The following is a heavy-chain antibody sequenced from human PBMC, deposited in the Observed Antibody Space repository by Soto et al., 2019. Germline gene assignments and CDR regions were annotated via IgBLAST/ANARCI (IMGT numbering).Heavy chain of an antibody. V-gene: IGHV1-69*02. CDR3: ASLATADTLDY. CDR2: IIPILGIA. D-gene: IGHD6-13*01. CDR1: GGTFSSYT. J-gene: IGHJ4*02. Sequence: QVQLVQSGAEVKKPGSSVKVSCKASGGTFSSYTISWVRQAPGQGLEWMGRIIPILGIANYAQKFQGRVTITADKSTSTAYMELISLRSEDTAVYYCASLATADTLDYWGQGTLVTVSS.